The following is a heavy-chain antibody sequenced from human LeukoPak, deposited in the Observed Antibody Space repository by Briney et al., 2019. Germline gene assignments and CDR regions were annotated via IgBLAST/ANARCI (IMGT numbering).Heavy chain of an antibody. CDR2: ISAYNGNT. CDR1: GYTFTSYG. J-gene: IGHJ5*02. V-gene: IGHV1-18*01. CDR3: ARDRRGAATPMYNWFDP. D-gene: IGHD1-26*01. Sequence: GASVKVSCKASGYTFTSYGISWVRQAPGQGLEWMGWISAYNGNTNYAQKLQGRVTMTTDTSTSTAYMELRSLRSDDTAVYYCARDRRGAATPMYNWFDPWGQGTLVTVSS.